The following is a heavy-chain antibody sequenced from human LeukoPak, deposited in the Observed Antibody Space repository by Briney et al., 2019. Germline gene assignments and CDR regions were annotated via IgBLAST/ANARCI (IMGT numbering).Heavy chain of an antibody. CDR3: AKDIVVVPAAIRGPNYYYGMDV. CDR1: GFTFSSYA. V-gene: IGHV3-23*01. Sequence: GGSRRLSCAASGFTFSSYAMSWVRQAPGKGLEWVSAISGSGGSTYYADSVKGRFTISRDNSKNTLYLQMNSLRAEDTAVYYCAKDIVVVPAAIRGPNYYYGMDVWGKGTTVTVSS. J-gene: IGHJ6*04. CDR2: ISGSGGST. D-gene: IGHD2-2*01.